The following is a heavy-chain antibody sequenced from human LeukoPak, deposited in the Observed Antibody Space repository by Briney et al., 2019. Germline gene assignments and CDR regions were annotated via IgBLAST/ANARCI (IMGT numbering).Heavy chain of an antibody. D-gene: IGHD3-22*01. V-gene: IGHV3-23*01. CDR1: GFTFSSYA. J-gene: IGHJ4*02. CDR3: AKVDYDSSGYYSSYDY. CDR2: ISGSGGST. Sequence: GGSLRLSCAASGFTFSSYAMSWVRQAPGKGLEWVSAISGSGGSTYYADSVKGRFTISGDNSKNTLYLQMNSLRAEDTAVYYCAKVDYDSSGYYSSYDYWGQGTLVTVSS.